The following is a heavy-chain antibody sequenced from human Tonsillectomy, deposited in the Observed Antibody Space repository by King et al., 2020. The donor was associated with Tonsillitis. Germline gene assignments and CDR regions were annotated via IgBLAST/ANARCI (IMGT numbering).Heavy chain of an antibody. CDR1: GFTFSTYA. CDR3: AKSLRGGLTVAGTIDY. V-gene: IGHV3-23*04. D-gene: IGHD6-19*01. J-gene: IGHJ4*02. CDR2: ISTSGGST. Sequence: VQLVESGGGLVQPGGSLRLSCAASGFTFSTYAMSWDRQAPGKGLEWVSGISTSGGSTFYADSVKGRFTISRDNSKNTLDLQMNSLRAEDTAVYYCAKSLRGGLTVAGTIDYWGQGTLVTVSS.